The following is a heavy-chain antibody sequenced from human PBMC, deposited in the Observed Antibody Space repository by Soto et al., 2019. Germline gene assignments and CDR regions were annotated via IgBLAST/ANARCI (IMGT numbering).Heavy chain of an antibody. V-gene: IGHV1-3*01. Sequence: QVPLVQSGAEVKKPGASVKVSCKASGYTFTSYAMHWVRQAPGQRLEWMGWINAGNGDTKYSQNFQGRVTISRDTSASTAYMELSSLTSEDTAVYYCARDLSGSYACDYWGQGTLVTVSS. D-gene: IGHD1-26*01. CDR2: INAGNGDT. CDR3: ARDLSGSYACDY. CDR1: GYTFTSYA. J-gene: IGHJ4*02.